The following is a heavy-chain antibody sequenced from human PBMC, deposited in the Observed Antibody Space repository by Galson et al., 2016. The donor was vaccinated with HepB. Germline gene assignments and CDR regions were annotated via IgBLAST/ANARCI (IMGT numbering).Heavy chain of an antibody. V-gene: IGHV4-34*01. Sequence: SETLSLTCAVFGGSFSGYHWSWIRQPPGKGLEWIGEIIHSESTSYNPSLKSRVTMSLDTSKKQFSLKLTSVTAADTAVYYCARGSGGELRSVGYLGQGSLVNVSS. CDR1: GGSFSGYH. CDR3: ARGSGGELRSVGY. J-gene: IGHJ4*02. CDR2: IIHSEST. D-gene: IGHD1-26*01.